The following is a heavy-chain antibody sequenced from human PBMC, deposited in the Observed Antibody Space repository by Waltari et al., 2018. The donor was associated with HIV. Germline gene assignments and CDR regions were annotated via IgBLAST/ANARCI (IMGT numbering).Heavy chain of an antibody. J-gene: IGHJ4*02. Sequence: QLQLQESGPGLVKPSETLSLTCTVSGGPINTSGYYWGWIRQSPGTGLEGIGNIYYSGSTYYNPSLKSRVTISVDTSKNQFSLKLSSVTAADTAVYYCARAVSGASFDYWGQGTLVTVSS. V-gene: IGHV4-39*01. CDR1: GGPINTSGYY. D-gene: IGHD6-19*01. CDR2: IYYSGST. CDR3: ARAVSGASFDY.